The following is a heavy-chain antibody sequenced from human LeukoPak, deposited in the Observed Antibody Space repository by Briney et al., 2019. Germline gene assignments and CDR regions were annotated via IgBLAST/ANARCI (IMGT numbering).Heavy chain of an antibody. CDR2: IRYDGSNK. Sequence: GGSLRLSCAASGFTFSSYGMHWVRQAPGKGLEWVAFIRYDGSNKYYADSVKGRFTISRDNSKNTLYLQMNSLRAEDTAVYYCAKDPRVVVPAATYYYYYYYMDVWGKGTTVTISS. V-gene: IGHV3-30*02. J-gene: IGHJ6*03. D-gene: IGHD2-2*01. CDR3: AKDPRVVVPAATYYYYYYYMDV. CDR1: GFTFSSYG.